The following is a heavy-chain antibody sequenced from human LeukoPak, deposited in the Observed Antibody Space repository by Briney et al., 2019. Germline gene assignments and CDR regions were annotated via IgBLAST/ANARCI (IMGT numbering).Heavy chain of an antibody. CDR1: GGSISSSSYY. V-gene: IGHV4-39*01. Sequence: PSETLSLTCTVSGGSISSSSYYWGWIRQPPGNGLEWSGIIYYSRSTYYNPSLNRRVTTSVATSKNQFSLKLSSVTAADTAVYYCARHGTYYDFWSGLNGFDPWGQGTLVTVSS. D-gene: IGHD3-3*01. CDR2: IYYSRST. J-gene: IGHJ5*02. CDR3: ARHGTYYDFWSGLNGFDP.